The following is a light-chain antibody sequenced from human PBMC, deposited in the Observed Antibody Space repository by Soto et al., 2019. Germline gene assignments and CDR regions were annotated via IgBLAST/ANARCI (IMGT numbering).Light chain of an antibody. V-gene: IGLV2-14*01. CDR2: GVS. Sequence: QSALTQPASVSGSPGQSITISCTGTSSDIGGSTQVSWYQQHPGKAPKPMIYGVSNRPSGVSNRFSGSKSGDTASLTNSGLQTEDEADYYCSSYSTTSTYVFGTGTKLTVL. CDR1: SSDIGGSTQ. J-gene: IGLJ1*01. CDR3: SSYSTTSTYV.